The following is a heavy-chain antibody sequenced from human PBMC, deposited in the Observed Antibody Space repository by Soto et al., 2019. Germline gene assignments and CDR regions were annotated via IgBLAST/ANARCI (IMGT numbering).Heavy chain of an antibody. V-gene: IGHV4-30-4*01. CDR3: ARDGGYCSGGSCYLHYYYYGMDV. CDR2: IYYSGST. CDR1: GGSISSGDYY. Sequence: TLSLTCTVSGGSISSGDYYWSWIRQPPGKGLEWIGYIYYSGSTYYNPSLKSRVTISVDTSKNQFSLKLSSVTAADTAVYYCARDGGYCSGGSCYLHYYYYGMDVWGQGTTVTVS. J-gene: IGHJ6*02. D-gene: IGHD2-15*01.